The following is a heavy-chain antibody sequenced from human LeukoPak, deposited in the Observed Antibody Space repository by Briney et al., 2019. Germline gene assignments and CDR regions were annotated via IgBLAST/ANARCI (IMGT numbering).Heavy chain of an antibody. D-gene: IGHD3-3*01. CDR3: ARGSDFWSGYSFDY. V-gene: IGHV4-59*01. CDR2: VYYSGST. J-gene: IGHJ4*02. Sequence: SETLSLTCTVSGGSISTYYWSWIRQAPVKGLEWIGYVYYSGSTDYDPSLKSRVTISVDTSKNQFSLKLSSVTAADTAVYYCARGSDFWSGYSFDYWGQGTLVTVSS. CDR1: GGSISTYY.